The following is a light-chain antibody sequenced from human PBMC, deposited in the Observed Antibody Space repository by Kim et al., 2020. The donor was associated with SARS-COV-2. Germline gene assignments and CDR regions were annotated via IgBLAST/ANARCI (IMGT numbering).Light chain of an antibody. Sequence: DIVLTQSPGTLSLSPGERATLSCKASQSVSSAYLAWYQQKPGQAPRLLIYDASRRATGIPDRFSGSGSGTDFTLTISRLEPEDFAIYYCQQYGSLPRTFGQGTKVDIK. J-gene: IGKJ1*01. CDR1: QSVSSAY. V-gene: IGKV3-20*01. CDR3: QQYGSLPRT. CDR2: DAS.